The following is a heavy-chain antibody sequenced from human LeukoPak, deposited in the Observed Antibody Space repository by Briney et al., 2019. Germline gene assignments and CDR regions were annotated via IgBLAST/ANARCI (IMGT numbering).Heavy chain of an antibody. CDR3: ARLHDYGGKNFDL. V-gene: IGHV3-30-3*01. D-gene: IGHD4-23*01. Sequence: PGRSLRLSCAASGFTFSDYAMYWVRQAPGKGLEWVTSISYDGSNEYYADSVKGRFTISRDNSKNTLYLQMNSLRTEDTAVYYCARLHDYGGKNFDLWGRGTLVTVSS. J-gene: IGHJ2*01. CDR1: GFTFSDYA. CDR2: ISYDGSNE.